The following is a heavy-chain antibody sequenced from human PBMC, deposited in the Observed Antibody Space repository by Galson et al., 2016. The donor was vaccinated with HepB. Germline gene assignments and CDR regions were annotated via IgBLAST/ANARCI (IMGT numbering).Heavy chain of an antibody. Sequence: SLRLSCAASGFNFSLYGMHWVRQAPGKGLDWVAVIWYDGSNKYYAESLKGRFTISRDNSKNTLYLQMNSLRAEDTAMYYCASDRSGYFDYWGQGTLATVSS. D-gene: IGHD3-3*01. CDR3: ASDRSGYFDY. J-gene: IGHJ4*02. V-gene: IGHV3-33*01. CDR2: IWYDGSNK. CDR1: GFNFSLYG.